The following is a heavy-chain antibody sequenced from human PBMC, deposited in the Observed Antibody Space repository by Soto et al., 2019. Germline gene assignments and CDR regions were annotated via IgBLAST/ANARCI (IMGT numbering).Heavy chain of an antibody. V-gene: IGHV4-59*12. CDR2: IYYSGST. CDR3: ARDQELPLGYYDILTGYESLYYYYGMDV. J-gene: IGHJ6*02. Sequence: SETLSLTCTVSGGSISSYYWSWIRQPPGKGLEWIGYIYYSGSTNYNPSLKSRVTISVDKSKNQFSLKLSSVTAADTAVYYCARDQELPLGYYDILTGYESLYYYYGMDVWGQGTTVTVSS. D-gene: IGHD3-9*01. CDR1: GGSISSYY.